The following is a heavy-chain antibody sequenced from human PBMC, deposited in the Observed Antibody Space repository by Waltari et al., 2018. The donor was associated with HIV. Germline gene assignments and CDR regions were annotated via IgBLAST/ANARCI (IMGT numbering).Heavy chain of an antibody. V-gene: IGHV4-39*01. CDR1: GGSISSPSHY. J-gene: IGHJ4*02. CDR2: IYYSGST. D-gene: IGHD2-21*02. Sequence: QLQLQESGPGLVKPSETLSLTCTVSGGSISSPSHYWGWIRQPPGKGLEWIGGIYYSGSTYYNPSLKSRVTISVDTSKNQFSLKLSSVTAADTAVYYCARLEGLRGGDLIDSWGQGTLVTVSS. CDR3: ARLEGLRGGDLIDS.